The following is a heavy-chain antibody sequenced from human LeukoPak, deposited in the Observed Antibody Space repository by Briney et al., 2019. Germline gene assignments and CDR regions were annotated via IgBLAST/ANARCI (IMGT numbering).Heavy chain of an antibody. CDR3: ARVRRWYYYDSSGYHWFDP. V-gene: IGHV4-39*07. CDR2: IYYSGST. CDR1: GGSISSSSYY. Sequence: KPSETLSLTCTVSGGSISSSSYYWGWIRQPPGKGLEWIGSIYYSGSTYYNPSLKSRVTISVDTSKNQFSLKLSSVTAADTAVYYCARVRRWYYYDSSGYHWFDPWGQGTLVTASS. D-gene: IGHD3-22*01. J-gene: IGHJ5*02.